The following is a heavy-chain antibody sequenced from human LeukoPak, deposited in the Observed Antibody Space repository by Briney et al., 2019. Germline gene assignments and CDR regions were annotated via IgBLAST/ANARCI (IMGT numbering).Heavy chain of an antibody. CDR2: ISTSGGVT. CDR1: GFTFSSYA. D-gene: IGHD2-2*02. V-gene: IGHV3-23*01. Sequence: GGSLRLSCAASGFTFSSYAMSWVRQAPGKGLEWVSSISTSGGVTYYADSVKGRFTISRDNSRNTLYLQMNSLTAEDTALYYCAKDKVAAAILGYDAFDIWGQGTMVTVSS. J-gene: IGHJ3*02. CDR3: AKDKVAAAILGYDAFDI.